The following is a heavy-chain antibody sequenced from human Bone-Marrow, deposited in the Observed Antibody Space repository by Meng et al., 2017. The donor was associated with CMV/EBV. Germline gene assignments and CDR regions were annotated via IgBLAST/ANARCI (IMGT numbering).Heavy chain of an antibody. CDR1: GYTFTSYY. V-gene: IGHV1-46*01. D-gene: IGHD1-26*01. Sequence: ASVKVSCTASGYTFTSYYMHWVRQAPGQGLEWMGIINPSGGSTSYAQKFQGRVTMTRDTSTSTVYMELSSLRSEDTAVYYCARIVGATRDFDYWGQGNLVNVAS. CDR2: INPSGGST. CDR3: ARIVGATRDFDY. J-gene: IGHJ4*02.